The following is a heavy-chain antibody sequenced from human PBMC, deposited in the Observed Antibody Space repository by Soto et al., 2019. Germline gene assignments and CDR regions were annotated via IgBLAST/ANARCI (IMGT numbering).Heavy chain of an antibody. J-gene: IGHJ3*02. Sequence: GASVKVSCKASGYTFVSYGMSWVRQAPGQGLEWMGWISTYNGNTDYAQKLQGRVTMTRDTSTSTVYMELSSLRSEDTAVYCCASDYGAFDIWGQGTMVTVSS. CDR2: ISTYNGNT. CDR3: ASDYGAFDI. V-gene: IGHV1-18*01. CDR1: GYTFVSYG. D-gene: IGHD4-17*01.